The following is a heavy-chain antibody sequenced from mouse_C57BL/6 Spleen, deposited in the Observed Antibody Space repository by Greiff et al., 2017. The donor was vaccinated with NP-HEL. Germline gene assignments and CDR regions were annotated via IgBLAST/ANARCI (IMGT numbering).Heavy chain of an antibody. CDR2: IYLGNGYT. CDR3: ARNYRGFFAY. CDR1: GYTFTSYG. Sequence: EVQMQQSGAELVRPGSSVKMSCKTSGYTFTSYGINWVKQRPGQGLEWIGYIYLGNGYTEYNEKFKGKATLTSDTSSSTAYMQLSSLTSEDSAIYFCARNYRGFFAYWGQGTLVTVSA. D-gene: IGHD2-14*01. J-gene: IGHJ3*01. V-gene: IGHV1-58*01.